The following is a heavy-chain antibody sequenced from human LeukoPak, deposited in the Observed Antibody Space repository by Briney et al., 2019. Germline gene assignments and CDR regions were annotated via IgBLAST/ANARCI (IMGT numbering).Heavy chain of an antibody. CDR1: GGSISSSSYY. D-gene: IGHD6-19*01. J-gene: IGHJ4*02. CDR3: ARRSVASSGWGY. V-gene: IGHV4-39*01. Sequence: SETLSLTCTVSGGSISSSSYYWGWIRQPPGKGLEWIGSIHHSGSTYYNPSLKSRVTISVDTSKNQFSLKLTSVTAADTAVYYCARRSVASSGWGYWGQGTLVTVSS. CDR2: IHHSGST.